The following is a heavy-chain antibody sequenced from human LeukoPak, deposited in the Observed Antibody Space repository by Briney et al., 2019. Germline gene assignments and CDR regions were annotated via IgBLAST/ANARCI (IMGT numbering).Heavy chain of an antibody. Sequence: PGGSLRLSRAASGFSFSSYAMSWVRQAPGKGLEWVSSISGSGGSTYYADSVKGRFTISRDNSKNTLYLQMNSLRAEDTAVYYCAKAYYNSGSYYSFDYWGQGTLVTVSS. D-gene: IGHD3-10*01. V-gene: IGHV3-23*01. CDR3: AKAYYNSGSYYSFDY. CDR1: GFSFSSYA. CDR2: ISGSGGST. J-gene: IGHJ4*02.